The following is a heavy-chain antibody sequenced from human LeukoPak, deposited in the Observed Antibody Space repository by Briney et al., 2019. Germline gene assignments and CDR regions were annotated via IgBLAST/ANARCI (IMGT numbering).Heavy chain of an antibody. CDR1: GYSISSGYY. Sequence: SETLSLTCTVSGYSISSGYYWGWIRQTPGKGLEWIGYIYYSGSTNYNPSLKSRVTISVDTSKNQFSLKLSSVTAADTAVYYCARHGSPGYVSGWPALDYWGQGTLVTVSS. D-gene: IGHD6-19*01. J-gene: IGHJ4*02. V-gene: IGHV4-38-2*02. CDR3: ARHGSPGYVSGWPALDY. CDR2: IYYSGST.